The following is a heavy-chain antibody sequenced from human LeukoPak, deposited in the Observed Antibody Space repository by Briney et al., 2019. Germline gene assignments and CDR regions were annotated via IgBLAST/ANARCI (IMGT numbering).Heavy chain of an antibody. CDR2: INPNSGGT. Sequence: APVKVSCKASGYTFTGYYMHWVRQAPGQGLEWMGWINPNSGGTNYAQKFQGRVTMTRDTSISTAYMELSRLRSDDTAVYYCAREAGEYNWFDPWGQGTLVTVSS. V-gene: IGHV1-2*02. CDR1: GYTFTGYY. D-gene: IGHD3-10*01. CDR3: AREAGEYNWFDP. J-gene: IGHJ5*02.